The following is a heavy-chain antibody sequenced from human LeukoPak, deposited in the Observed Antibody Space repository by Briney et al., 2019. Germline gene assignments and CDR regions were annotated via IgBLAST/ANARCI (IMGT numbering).Heavy chain of an antibody. V-gene: IGHV3-23*01. Sequence: GGSLRLSCAASGFTFSSYWMSWVRQAPGKGLEWVAAISGSAGSSFYADSVKGRFTISRDNSKNMLYLQMNSLGDDDTALYYCAKERIAARPRYFDYWGQGTLVTVSS. D-gene: IGHD6-6*01. CDR2: ISGSAGSS. J-gene: IGHJ4*02. CDR3: AKERIAARPRYFDY. CDR1: GFTFSSYW.